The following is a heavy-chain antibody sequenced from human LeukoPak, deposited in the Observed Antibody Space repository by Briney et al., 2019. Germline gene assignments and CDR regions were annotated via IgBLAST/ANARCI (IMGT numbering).Heavy chain of an antibody. CDR1: GFTFSSYS. Sequence: PGGSLRLSCAASGFTFSSYSMNWVRQAPGKGREWVSSISSSSSYIYYADSVKGRFTISRDNAKNSLYLQMNSLRAEDTAVYYCARGVGATTSDYWGQGTLVTVSS. CDR2: ISSSSSYI. V-gene: IGHV3-21*01. CDR3: ARGVGATTSDY. J-gene: IGHJ4*02. D-gene: IGHD1-26*01.